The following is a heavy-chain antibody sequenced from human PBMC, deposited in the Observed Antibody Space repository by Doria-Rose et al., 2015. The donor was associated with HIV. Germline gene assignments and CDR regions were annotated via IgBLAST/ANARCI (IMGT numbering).Heavy chain of an antibody. J-gene: IGHJ4*02. D-gene: IGHD6-13*01. V-gene: IGHV2-26*01. CDR2: IFSDDER. Sequence: VTLKESGPVLVKPTETLTLTCTVSGVSLSSPGMGVSWIRQPPGKALEWLANIFSDDERSYKTSLKSRLTISRCTSKSQVVITMTDMDPVDTATYYCARIKSSRWYHKYYFDFWGQGTLVIVSA. CDR1: GVSLSSPGMG. CDR3: ARIKSSRWYHKYYFDF.